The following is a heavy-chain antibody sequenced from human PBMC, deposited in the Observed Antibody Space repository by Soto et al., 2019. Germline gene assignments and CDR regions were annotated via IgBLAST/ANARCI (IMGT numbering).Heavy chain of an antibody. J-gene: IGHJ4*02. D-gene: IGHD1-1*01. CDR1: GVSFSDTY. CDR3: AKVLLGVGVTLEYYFDS. CDR2: ISTTGSTI. Sequence: QVQLVQSGGGLVKPGGSLRLSCAVSGVSFSDTYMTWIRQVPGKGLEWISYISTTGSTIYYADSVKGRFTISRDNAKNTLSLQMTSLRAEDTAVYYCAKVLLGVGVTLEYYFDSWGQGTVVYVS. V-gene: IGHV3-11*01.